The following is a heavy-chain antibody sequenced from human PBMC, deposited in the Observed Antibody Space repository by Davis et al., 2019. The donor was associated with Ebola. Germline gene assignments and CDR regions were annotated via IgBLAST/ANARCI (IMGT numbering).Heavy chain of an antibody. J-gene: IGHJ4*02. V-gene: IGHV3-30*03. CDR3: ARGWQQYDY. D-gene: IGHD6-13*01. Sequence: GESLKISCAASGFTFSSYGMHWVRQAPGKGLEWVAVISYDGSNKYYADSVKGRFTISRDNSKNTLCLQMNSLRAEDTAVYYCARGWQQYDYWGQGTLVTVSS. CDR2: ISYDGSNK. CDR1: GFTFSSYG.